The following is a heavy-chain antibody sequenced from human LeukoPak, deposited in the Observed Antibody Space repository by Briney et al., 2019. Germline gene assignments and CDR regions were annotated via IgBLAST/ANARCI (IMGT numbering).Heavy chain of an antibody. D-gene: IGHD3-10*01. V-gene: IGHV4-39*07. CDR3: ARRRITMVRGVIWANFYYYYYMDV. J-gene: IGHJ6*03. Sequence: PSETLSLTCTVSGGSISNSSYYWGWIRQSPGKGLEWLGSIYYGGNTYYNPSLKSRVTITIDTSKNQFSLKLSSVAAADTAVYYCARRRITMVRGVIWANFYYYYYMDVWGKGTTVTISS. CDR2: IYYGGNT. CDR1: GGSISNSSYY.